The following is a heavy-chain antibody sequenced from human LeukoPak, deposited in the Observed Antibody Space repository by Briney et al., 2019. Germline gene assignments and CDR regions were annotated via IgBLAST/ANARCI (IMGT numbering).Heavy chain of an antibody. V-gene: IGHV3-23*01. CDR1: GFTVSSNY. J-gene: IGHJ4*02. CDR3: AKDRMERIVAVPSIEY. Sequence: GGSLRLSCAASGFTVSSNYMIWVRQAPGKGLGWVSALSRSGSNTYYADSVKGRFTISRDNSKSTLYLQMNSLRGDDTAVYYCAKDRMERIVAVPSIEYWGQGTLVTVST. D-gene: IGHD3-22*01. CDR2: LSRSGSNT.